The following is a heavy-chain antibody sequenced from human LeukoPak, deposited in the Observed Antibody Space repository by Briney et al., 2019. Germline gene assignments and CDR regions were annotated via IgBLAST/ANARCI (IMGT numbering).Heavy chain of an antibody. CDR2: IYYSGST. Sequence: SETLSLTCTVSGGSISSYYWSWIRQPPGKGLEWIGYIYYSGSTNYNPSLKRRVTISVDTSKNQFSLKLSSVTAADTVVYYCARRHYDILTGYYAFDIWGQGTMVTVSS. CDR1: GGSISSYY. J-gene: IGHJ3*02. D-gene: IGHD3-9*01. V-gene: IGHV4-59*08. CDR3: ARRHYDILTGYYAFDI.